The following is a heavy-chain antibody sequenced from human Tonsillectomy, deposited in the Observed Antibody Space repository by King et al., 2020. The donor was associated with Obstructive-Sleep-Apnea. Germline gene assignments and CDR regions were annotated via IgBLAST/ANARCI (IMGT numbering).Heavy chain of an antibody. CDR3: ARLGDGDLYYFDY. CDR1: GYTFTTYA. D-gene: IGHD4-17*01. CDR2: FNSGTGNT. Sequence: QLVQSGTEVKKPGASVKVFCKASGYTFTTYAMHWVRQAPVQGLEWMGWFNSGTGNTEFSQKVQGRVTITRATSATTAYMELSSLRSEDTAVYYCARLGDGDLYYFDYWGQGTLVTVSS. V-gene: IGHV1-3*01. J-gene: IGHJ4*02.